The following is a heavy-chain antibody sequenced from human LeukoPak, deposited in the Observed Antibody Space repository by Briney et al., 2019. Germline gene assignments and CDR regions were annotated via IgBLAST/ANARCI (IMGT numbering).Heavy chain of an antibody. Sequence: PSETLSLTCTVSGGSFNNYYWSWIRQPPGKGLEWIGYIYYSGRTRTNYNPSLKSRVTISLDTSKNQFSLKLSSVTAADTAVYYCARGGQWPRLYYYYGMDVWGQGTTVTVSS. V-gene: IGHV4-59*12. CDR2: IYYSGRTRT. CDR1: GGSFNNYY. D-gene: IGHD6-19*01. J-gene: IGHJ6*02. CDR3: ARGGQWPRLYYYYGMDV.